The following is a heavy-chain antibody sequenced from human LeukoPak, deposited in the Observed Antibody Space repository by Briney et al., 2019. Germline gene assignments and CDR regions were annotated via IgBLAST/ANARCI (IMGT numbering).Heavy chain of an antibody. CDR1: GFTFSDYW. D-gene: IGHD2-2*01. CDR3: ARVRIVLYQPLPPYLFDF. CDR2: IDRDGNGI. J-gene: IGHJ4*02. Sequence: HPGGSLRLSCAASGFTFSDYWMHWVRQVPGKGLMWVARIDRDGNGITYADSVRGRFTISRDNAKSTLHLQMNSLEAEDTAVYFCARVRIVLYQPLPPYLFDFWGQGTLVTVSS. V-gene: IGHV3-74*03.